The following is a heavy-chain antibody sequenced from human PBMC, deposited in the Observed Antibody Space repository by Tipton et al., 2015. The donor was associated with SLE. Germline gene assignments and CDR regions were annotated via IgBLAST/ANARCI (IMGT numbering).Heavy chain of an antibody. CDR2: IYSSGST. D-gene: IGHD3-22*01. Sequence: GLVKPSETLSLACTVSGDSMSSYYWTWIRQPPGKGPEWIGYIYSSGSTNYNPSLKSRVTISVDTSKSQFSLKLSSVTAADTAVYYCARVAYYGSGGYPYFDYWGQGTLVTVSS. J-gene: IGHJ4*02. CDR1: GDSMSSYY. V-gene: IGHV4-59*01. CDR3: ARVAYYGSGGYPYFDY.